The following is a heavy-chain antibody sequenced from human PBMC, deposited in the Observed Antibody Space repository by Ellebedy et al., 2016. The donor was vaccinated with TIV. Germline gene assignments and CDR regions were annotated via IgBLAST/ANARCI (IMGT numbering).Heavy chain of an antibody. J-gene: IGHJ6*02. CDR1: GGTFSSYA. V-gene: IGHV1-69*13. D-gene: IGHD3-9*01. CDR2: IIPIFGTA. CDR3: ARGTHPILTGNPGYGMDV. Sequence: AASVKVSCKASGGTFSSYAISWVRQAPGQGLERMGGIIPIFGTANYAQKFQGRVTITADESTSTAYMELSSLRSEDTAVYYCARGTHPILTGNPGYGMDVWGQGTTVTVSS.